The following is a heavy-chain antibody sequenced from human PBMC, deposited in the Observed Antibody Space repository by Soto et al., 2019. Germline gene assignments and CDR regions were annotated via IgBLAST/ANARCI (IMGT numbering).Heavy chain of an antibody. J-gene: IGHJ4*02. Sequence: PGVSLRVSCAASGCTFSSYGRHWVRQATGKGLEWVSAIGTAGDTYYPGSVKGRFTISRENVKNSLYLQMNSLRAGDTAVYYCARGSAVAGGFDYWGQGTLVTVSS. CDR2: IGTAGDT. CDR3: ARGSAVAGGFDY. V-gene: IGHV3-13*01. D-gene: IGHD6-19*01. CDR1: GCTFSSYG.